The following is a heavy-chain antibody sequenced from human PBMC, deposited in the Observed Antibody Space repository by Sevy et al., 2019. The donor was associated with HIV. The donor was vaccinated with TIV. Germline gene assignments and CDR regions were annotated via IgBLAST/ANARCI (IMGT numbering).Heavy chain of an antibody. CDR2: IRSKDYGGAT. CDR3: TRGYYYDSSGYSDY. D-gene: IGHD3-22*01. CDR1: GFTFGDYA. Sequence: GGSLRLSCTGSGFTFGDYAMSWFRQAPGMGLEWVGFIRSKDYGGATEYAASVKGRFTNSRDDSKSIADLQMNRLKTEDTAVYYCTRGYYYDSSGYSDYWGQGTLVTVSS. J-gene: IGHJ4*02. V-gene: IGHV3-49*03.